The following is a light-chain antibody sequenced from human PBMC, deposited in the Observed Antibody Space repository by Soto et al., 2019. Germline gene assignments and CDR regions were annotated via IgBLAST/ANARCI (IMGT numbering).Light chain of an antibody. Sequence: QSVLTQTPSVSAAPGQKVTISCSGSSSNIGNNYVSWYQQLPGTAPKLLIYEGNKRPSGIPDRFSGSKSGTSATLGITGLQTGDEGDHYCGTWDSSLSAVVFGGGTRLTVL. CDR2: EGN. V-gene: IGLV1-51*02. CDR1: SSNIGNNY. J-gene: IGLJ3*02. CDR3: GTWDSSLSAVV.